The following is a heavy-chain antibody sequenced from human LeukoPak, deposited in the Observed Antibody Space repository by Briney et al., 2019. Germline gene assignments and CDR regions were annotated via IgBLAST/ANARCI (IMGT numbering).Heavy chain of an antibody. CDR3: ARGGVVYPDSFDI. J-gene: IGHJ3*02. CDR2: LGGIDGYT. D-gene: IGHD2-15*01. V-gene: IGHV3-23*01. Sequence: GGSLRLSCAASGFTFSSYEMSWVRQAPGKGLEWVSTLGGIDGYTYYADSVKGRFTISRDNSKNTLFLQMNSPRAEDTAVYYCARGGVVYPDSFDIWGRGTMVTVSS. CDR1: GFTFSSYE.